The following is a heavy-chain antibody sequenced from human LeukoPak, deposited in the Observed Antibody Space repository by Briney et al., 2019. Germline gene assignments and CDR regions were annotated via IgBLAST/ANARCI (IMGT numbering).Heavy chain of an antibody. CDR1: GYTFTTYG. Sequence: GASVKVSCKASGYTFTTYGISWVRQAPGQGLEWMGWISAYNGNTNYAQKLQGRVTMTTDTSTSTAYMELRSLRSDDTAVYYCARVDWFGELSHFDYWGQGTLVTVSS. CDR2: ISAYNGNT. CDR3: ARVDWFGELSHFDY. V-gene: IGHV1-18*01. J-gene: IGHJ4*02. D-gene: IGHD3-10*01.